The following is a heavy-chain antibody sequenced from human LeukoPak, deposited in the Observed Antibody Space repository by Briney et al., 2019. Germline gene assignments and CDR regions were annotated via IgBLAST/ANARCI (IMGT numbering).Heavy chain of an antibody. V-gene: IGHV3-30*02. D-gene: IGHD1-14*01. CDR1: GFTFSSYG. Sequence: GGSLRLSCAASGFTFSSYGMHWVRQAPGKGLEWVAFIRYDGSNKYYADSVKGRFTISRDNSKNTLYLQMNSLRAEDTAVYYCAKDNRVETSSFNAFDIWGQGTMVTVSS. CDR2: IRYDGSNK. J-gene: IGHJ3*02. CDR3: AKDNRVETSSFNAFDI.